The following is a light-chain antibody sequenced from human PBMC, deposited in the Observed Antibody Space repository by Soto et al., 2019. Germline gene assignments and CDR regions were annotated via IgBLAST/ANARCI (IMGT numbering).Light chain of an antibody. CDR1: QSVNSNY. J-gene: IGKJ2*01. CDR3: QPYDGSPPPT. V-gene: IGKV3-20*01. CDR2: GAS. Sequence: EVVLTQSPGTLSLSPGERATLSCRASQSVNSNYLVWYQQKPGQAPRLLIYGASTRTTGIPDRFSGSGSGTDFTLTINRLEPEDFAVYYCQPYDGSPPPTFGQGTKLEIK.